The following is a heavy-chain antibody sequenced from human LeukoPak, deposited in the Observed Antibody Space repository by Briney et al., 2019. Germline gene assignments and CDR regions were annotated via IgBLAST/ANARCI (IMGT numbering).Heavy chain of an antibody. CDR1: GGSIRSYY. CDR2: IYYSGST. Sequence: SETLSLTCTVSGGSIRSYYWSWIRQPPGKGQAWIGYIYYSGSTVYNPSLESRVTISVDTSKNQFSLKVRSVTAADTAVYYCAREAYSSAWYLDYWGQGTLVTVSS. V-gene: IGHV4-59*01. CDR3: AREAYSSAWYLDY. J-gene: IGHJ4*02. D-gene: IGHD6-19*01.